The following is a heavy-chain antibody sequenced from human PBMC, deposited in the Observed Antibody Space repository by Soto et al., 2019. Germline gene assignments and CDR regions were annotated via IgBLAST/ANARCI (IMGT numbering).Heavy chain of an antibody. CDR3: ARDIDYYYDSSGFDS. D-gene: IGHD3-22*01. V-gene: IGHV3-30*04. J-gene: IGHJ4*02. Sequence: QVQLVESGGGVVQPGRSLRLSCAASGFTSSTYAMNWVRQAPGKGLEWVAVISYDGSNKYYADSVKGRFTISRDNSNNTPFLQMNSLRAEDTAVYYCARDIDYYYDSSGFDSWGQGTLVTVSS. CDR1: GFTSSTYA. CDR2: ISYDGSNK.